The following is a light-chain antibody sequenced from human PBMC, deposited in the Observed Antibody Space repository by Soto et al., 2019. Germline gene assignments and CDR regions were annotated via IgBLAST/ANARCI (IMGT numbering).Light chain of an antibody. CDR1: QSVGSS. Sequence: EIVLTQSPATLSLSPGERATLSCRASQSVGSSLAWYQQKPGQAPRLLIFGASHRAPDIPDRFSGSGSGTDFTLTISRLEPEDFAVYYCQQYGRSLGFAFGGGTKVDIK. CDR3: QQYGRSLGFA. V-gene: IGKV3-20*01. CDR2: GAS. J-gene: IGKJ4*01.